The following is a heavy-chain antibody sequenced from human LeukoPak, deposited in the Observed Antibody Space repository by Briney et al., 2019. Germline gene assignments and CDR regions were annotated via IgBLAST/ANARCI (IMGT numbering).Heavy chain of an antibody. CDR2: ISYDGSNK. Sequence: GGSLRLSCAASGFTFSSYGMHWVRQAPGKGLEWVAVISYDGSNKYYADSVKGRFTISRDNSKNTLYLQMNSLRAEDTAVYYCARELRLRFLEWSPDYYYYYMDVWGKGTTVTVSS. CDR3: ARELRLRFLEWSPDYYYYYMDV. D-gene: IGHD3-3*01. CDR1: GFTFSSYG. V-gene: IGHV3-30*03. J-gene: IGHJ6*03.